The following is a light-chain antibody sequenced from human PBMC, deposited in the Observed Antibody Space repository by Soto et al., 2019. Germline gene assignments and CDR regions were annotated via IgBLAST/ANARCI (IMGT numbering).Light chain of an antibody. V-gene: IGLV2-8*01. CDR2: EVD. CDR3: SSYAGSNVV. CDR1: SSDVGDYKY. Sequence: QSALTQPASASGSPGQSVTISCTGTSSDVGDYKYVSWYQQHPGKAPKLMIYEVDKRPSGVPDRFSGSKSGNTASLAVSGLQAGDEADYFCSSYAGSNVVFGGGTKLTVL. J-gene: IGLJ2*01.